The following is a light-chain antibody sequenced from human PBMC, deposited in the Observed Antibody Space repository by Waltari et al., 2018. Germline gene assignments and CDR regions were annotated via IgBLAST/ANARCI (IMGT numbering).Light chain of an antibody. J-gene: IGLJ3*02. CDR1: NIGSKS. CDR2: DDS. V-gene: IGLV3-21*02. CDR3: QVWDSSRDHPGV. Sequence: SYVLTQPPSVSVAPGQTARTTCGGNNIGSKSVHWYQQKPGQAPVLVVYDDSDRPAGIPGRVSGSDSGCTAIVTIGTVEAGDEADYDCQVWDSSRDHPGVFGGGTKLTVL.